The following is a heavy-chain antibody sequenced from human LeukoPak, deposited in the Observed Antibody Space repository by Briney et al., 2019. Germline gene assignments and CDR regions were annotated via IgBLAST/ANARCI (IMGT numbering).Heavy chain of an antibody. D-gene: IGHD3-22*01. CDR2: IKQDGSEK. J-gene: IGHJ4*02. CDR1: GFTFSSYW. V-gene: IGHV3-7*01. Sequence: GGSLRLSCAASGFTFSSYWMSWVRQAPGKGLEWVANIKQDGSEKYYVDSVKGRFTISRDNAKNSLYLQMNSLRAEDTAVYYCATHNYYDSSGYYSIDYWGQGTLVTVSS. CDR3: ATHNYYDSSGYYSIDY.